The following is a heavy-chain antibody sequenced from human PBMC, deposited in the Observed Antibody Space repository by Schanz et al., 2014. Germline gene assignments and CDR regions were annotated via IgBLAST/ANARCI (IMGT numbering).Heavy chain of an antibody. Sequence: EMQLLESGGGLIQPGGSLRLSCAASGFTFSTHAMSWVRQAPGKGLEWVSSISGDHRNTFYADSVKGRFTISRDNSKNTLYLQMNSLRAEDTAIYYCAKDAPYTFDLWGRGTLITVSS. CDR2: ISGDHRNT. V-gene: IGHV3-23*01. CDR1: GFTFSTHA. D-gene: IGHD4-4*01. CDR3: AKDAPYTFDL. J-gene: IGHJ2*01.